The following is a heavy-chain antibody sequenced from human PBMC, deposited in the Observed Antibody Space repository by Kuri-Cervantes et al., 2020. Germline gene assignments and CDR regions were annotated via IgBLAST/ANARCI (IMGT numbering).Heavy chain of an antibody. Sequence: SGPTLVNPTQTLTLICTFSGFSLTDSGVGVGWVRQPPGKDLEWLALIYWDDDKRYSPSLKSRLTITKDTSKNQVVLTMTNMDPVDTATYYCAHRLAGGYDCWGQGTLVTVSS. CDR2: IYWDDDK. CDR1: GFSLTDSGVG. CDR3: AHRLAGGYDC. D-gene: IGHD2-21*01. J-gene: IGHJ4*02. V-gene: IGHV2-5*02.